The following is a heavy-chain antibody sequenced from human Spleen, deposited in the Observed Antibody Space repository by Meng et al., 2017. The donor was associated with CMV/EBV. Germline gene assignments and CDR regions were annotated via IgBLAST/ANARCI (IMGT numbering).Heavy chain of an antibody. Sequence: ASVKVSCKASGYTFTAHYFHWVRQASGQGLEWMGMINPSGNTGYAQRFQGRVTMTRDTSTSTVYMELSSLRSEDTAVYYCASGLSYDFWTARMDVWGQGTTVTVSS. CDR2: INPSGNT. CDR1: GYTFTAHY. CDR3: ASGLSYDFWTARMDV. J-gene: IGHJ6*02. V-gene: IGHV1-46*01. D-gene: IGHD3-3*01.